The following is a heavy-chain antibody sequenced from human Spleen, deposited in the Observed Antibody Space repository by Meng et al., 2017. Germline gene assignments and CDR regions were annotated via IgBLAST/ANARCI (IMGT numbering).Heavy chain of an antibody. CDR1: GETFSSYA. J-gene: IGHJ5*02. Sequence: QVQLVASVAEVKTAGSSVKVSCKASGETFSSYAISWVRQAPGQGLEWMGGIIPIFGTANYAQKFQGRVRITADESTTTVYMDLSSLTSEDTAVYYCAITGGNVVVISETDWFDPWGQGTLVTVSS. V-gene: IGHV1-69*12. CDR2: IIPIFGTA. CDR3: AITGGNVVVISETDWFDP. D-gene: IGHD2-15*01.